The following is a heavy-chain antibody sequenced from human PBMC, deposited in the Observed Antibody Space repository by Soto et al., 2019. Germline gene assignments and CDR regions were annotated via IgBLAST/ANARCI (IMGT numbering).Heavy chain of an antibody. CDR2: VSGSGASK. CDR3: AITRLYDSIDYHRDGFDI. D-gene: IGHD3-22*01. V-gene: IGHV3-23*01. Sequence: EVELLESGGGLVQPGGSLKLSCAASGFTFSSYTMNWVRQSPGKGLEWVSGVSGSGASKYSADSVKGRFTISRDNSNNTLFLQMNSLRAEDTAVYYCAITRLYDSIDYHRDGFDIWGQGTMVTVSS. J-gene: IGHJ3*02. CDR1: GFTFSSYT.